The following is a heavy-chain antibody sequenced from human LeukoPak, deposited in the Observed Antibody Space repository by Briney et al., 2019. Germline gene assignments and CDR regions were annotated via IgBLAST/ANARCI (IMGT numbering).Heavy chain of an antibody. D-gene: IGHD2-15*01. J-gene: IGHJ6*02. CDR1: GFTFSSHG. CDR3: AKDVYDCSGGSCPQYYYVMDV. V-gene: IGHV3-30*02. Sequence: GGSLRLSCTASGFTFSSHGMHWVRQAPGKGLEWVSFIRFDGSEKYYADSVRGRFTISRDNSKNTLSLQMNSLRAEDTALYYCAKDVYDCSGGSCPQYYYVMDVWGQGTTVTVSS. CDR2: IRFDGSEK.